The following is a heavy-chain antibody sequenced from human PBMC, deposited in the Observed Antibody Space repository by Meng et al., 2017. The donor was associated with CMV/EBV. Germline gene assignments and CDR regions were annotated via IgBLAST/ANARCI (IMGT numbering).Heavy chain of an antibody. CDR1: GGTFSSYA. Sequence: SVKVSCKASGGTFSSYAISWVRQAPGQGLEWMGGVIPIFGTANYAQKFQGRVTITTDESTSTAYTELSSLRSEDTAVYYCARDAVAVPPYYYGMDVWGQGTTVTVSS. J-gene: IGHJ6*02. CDR3: ARDAVAVPPYYYGMDV. V-gene: IGHV1-69*05. CDR2: VIPIFGTA. D-gene: IGHD6-19*01.